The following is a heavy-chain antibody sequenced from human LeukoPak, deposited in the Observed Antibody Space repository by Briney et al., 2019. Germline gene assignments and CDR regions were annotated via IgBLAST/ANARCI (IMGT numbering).Heavy chain of an antibody. Sequence: GGSLRLSCAASGFTFSDYDMHWVRQATGKGLEWVSAIGTAGDTYYTGSVKGRFTIPRENAKHSLYLQMNSLRAGDTAVYYCARVAKERVGGVYYFDYWGQGTLVTVSS. V-gene: IGHV3-13*01. CDR1: GFTFSDYD. CDR3: ARVAKERVGGVYYFDY. J-gene: IGHJ4*02. CDR2: IGTAGDT. D-gene: IGHD1-1*01.